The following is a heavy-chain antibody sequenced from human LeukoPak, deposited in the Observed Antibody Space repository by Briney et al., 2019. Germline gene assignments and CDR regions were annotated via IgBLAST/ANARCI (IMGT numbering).Heavy chain of an antibody. CDR2: TYWDDDE. D-gene: IGHD3-16*01. V-gene: IGHV2-5*02. CDR1: GFSLNTHGVG. CDR3: AHGNIAPRPLGDYFDY. Sequence: SGPTLVKPTQTLTLTCTFSGFSLNTHGVGVGWIRQTPGKALEWLALTYWDDDERYSPSLKSRLTITKDTSKNQVVLKITNMDPVDAGTYYCAHGNIAPRPLGDYFDYWGQGALVTVSS. J-gene: IGHJ4*02.